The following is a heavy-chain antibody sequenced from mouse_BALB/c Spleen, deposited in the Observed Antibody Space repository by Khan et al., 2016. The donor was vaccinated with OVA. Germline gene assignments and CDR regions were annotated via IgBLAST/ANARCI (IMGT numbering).Heavy chain of an antibody. D-gene: IGHD1-2*01. Sequence: EVQLQESGPGLVKPSQSLSLTCTVTGYSITSGYGWNWIRQFPGNKLEWMGYISYSGSTNYNPSLKSRISITPDTSKNQFFLQLNSVTTEDTATYYCGRTAGMKYWGKGNTVTVAA. J-gene: IGHJ2*01. CDR1: GYSITSGYG. V-gene: IGHV3-2*02. CDR2: ISYSGST. CDR3: GRTAGMKY.